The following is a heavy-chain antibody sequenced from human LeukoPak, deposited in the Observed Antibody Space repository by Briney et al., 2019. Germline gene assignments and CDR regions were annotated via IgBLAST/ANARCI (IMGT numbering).Heavy chain of an antibody. J-gene: IGHJ4*02. V-gene: IGHV3-21*01. CDR3: ARAFEAGTAFY. CDR1: GFTFSSYG. D-gene: IGHD1-7*01. CDR2: ISSSSYI. Sequence: GRSLRLSCAASGFTFSSYGMHWVRQAPGKGLEWVSSISSSSYIYYADSVKGRFTISRDNAKNSLYLQMNSLRAEDTAVYYCARAFEAGTAFYWGQGTLVTVSS.